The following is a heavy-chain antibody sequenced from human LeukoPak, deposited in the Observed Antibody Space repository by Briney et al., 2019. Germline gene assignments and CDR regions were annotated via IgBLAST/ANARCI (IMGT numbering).Heavy chain of an antibody. CDR2: MFYGGGT. D-gene: IGHD3-10*01. J-gene: IGHJ6*02. Sequence: SETLSLTCTASGGSVSRGGDYWTWIRQHPGEGLEWIVYMFYGGGTYYNPSLKSRVTMSVDTSKNQFSLTLTSVTAADTAVYYCASRTPNLGDSGAGSSYYYYYGVDVWGQGTSVTVSS. V-gene: IGHV4-31*03. CDR3: ASRTPNLGDSGAGSSYYYYYGVDV. CDR1: GGSVSRGGDY.